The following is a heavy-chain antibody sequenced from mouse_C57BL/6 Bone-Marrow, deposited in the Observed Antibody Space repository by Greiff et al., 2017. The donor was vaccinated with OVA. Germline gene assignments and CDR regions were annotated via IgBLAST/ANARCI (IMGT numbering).Heavy chain of an antibody. CDR1: GFTFSDYG. D-gene: IGHD2-2*01. CDR2: ISTLAYSI. J-gene: IGHJ1*03. CDR3: ARRIYYGYDDWYFDV. V-gene: IGHV5-15*01. Sequence: EVKLVESGGGLVQPGGSLKLSCAASGFTFSDYGMAWVRQAPRKGPEWVAFISTLAYSIYYADTVTGRFTISRENAKNTLYLEMSSLRSEDTAMYYCARRIYYGYDDWYFDVWGTGTTVTVSS.